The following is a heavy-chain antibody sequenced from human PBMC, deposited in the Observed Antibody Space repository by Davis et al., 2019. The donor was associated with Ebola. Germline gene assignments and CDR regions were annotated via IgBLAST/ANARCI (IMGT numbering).Heavy chain of an antibody. J-gene: IGHJ6*04. V-gene: IGHV3-21*01. CDR1: GFTFSTYS. CDR3: AREDLDIVVVPAAMTYYYYGMDV. CDR2: ISSDSDYI. Sequence: GESLKISCAASGFTFSTYSMSWVRQAPGKGLEWVSSISSDSDYIYYADSAKGRFTISRDNAKNSLYLQMNSLRAEDTAVYYCAREDLDIVVVPAAMTYYYYGMDVWGKGTTVTVSS. D-gene: IGHD2-2*03.